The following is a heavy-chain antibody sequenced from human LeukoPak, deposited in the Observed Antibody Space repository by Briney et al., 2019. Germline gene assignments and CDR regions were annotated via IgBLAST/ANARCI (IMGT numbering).Heavy chain of an antibody. D-gene: IGHD3-10*01. CDR1: GYTFTGYY. J-gene: IGHJ5*02. V-gene: IGHV1-2*02. CDR2: INPNGGGT. CDR3: ARGGSGSYFSWLDP. Sequence: ASVKVSCKASGYTFTGYYIHWVRPAPGQGHECMAWINPNGGGTHYAQKFKRRVTMTRDTSISTAYMELSRLRSDDTAVYYCARGGSGSYFSWLDPWGQGTLLTVSS.